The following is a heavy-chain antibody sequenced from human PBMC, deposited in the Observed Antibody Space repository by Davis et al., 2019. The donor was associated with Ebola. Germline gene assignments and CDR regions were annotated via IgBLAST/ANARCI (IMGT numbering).Heavy chain of an antibody. J-gene: IGHJ6*02. CDR1: GYTFTSYY. V-gene: IGHV1-46*01. Sequence: ASVKVSCKASGYTFTSYYMHWVRQAPGQGLEWMGIINPSGGSTSYAQKFQGRVTMTRDTSTSTVYIELSSLRSEDTAVYYCARRGFRRMHGTYYYYYGMDVWGQGTTVTVSS. D-gene: IGHD1-14*01. CDR3: ARRGFRRMHGTYYYYYGMDV. CDR2: INPSGGST.